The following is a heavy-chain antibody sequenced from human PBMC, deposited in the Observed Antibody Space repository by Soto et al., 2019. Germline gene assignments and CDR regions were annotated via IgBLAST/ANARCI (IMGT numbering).Heavy chain of an antibody. D-gene: IGHD1-26*01. V-gene: IGHV4-31*03. J-gene: IGHJ4*02. CDR3: ARDAGAEGVDY. CDR2: IYYSGST. CDR1: GGSISSGGYY. Sequence: SETLSLTCTVSGGSISSGGYYWSWIRQHPGKGLEWIGYIYYSGSTYYNPSLKSRVTISVDTSKNQFSLKLSSVTAADTAVYYCARDAGAEGVDYWGQGTLVTVSS.